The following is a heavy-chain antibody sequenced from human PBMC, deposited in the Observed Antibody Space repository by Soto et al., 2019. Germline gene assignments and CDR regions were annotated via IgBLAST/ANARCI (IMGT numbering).Heavy chain of an antibody. CDR3: ARDNDYGYGMDV. CDR1: GFTFSSYG. Sequence: QVQLVESGGGVVQPGRSLRLSCAASGFTFSSYGMHWVRQAPGKGLEWVAVIWYDGCNKYYADSVKGRFTISRDNSKNTLYLQMNSLRAEDTAVYYCARDNDYGYGMDVWGQGTTVTVSS. V-gene: IGHV3-33*01. J-gene: IGHJ6*02. CDR2: IWYDGCNK. D-gene: IGHD4-17*01.